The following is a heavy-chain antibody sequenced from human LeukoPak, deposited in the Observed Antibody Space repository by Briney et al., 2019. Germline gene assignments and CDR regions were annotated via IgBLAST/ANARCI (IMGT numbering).Heavy chain of an antibody. CDR1: GYSISSGDF. Sequence: PSETLSLTCTVSGYSISSGDFWGWIRQPPGKGLEWIGSIYHSGSTYYNPSLKSRVTISVDKSKNKFSLKLSSVTAADTAVYYCASHDSSGRTRMDVRGKGTTVTVSS. CDR3: ASHDSSGRTRMDV. V-gene: IGHV4-38-2*02. J-gene: IGHJ6*03. D-gene: IGHD3-22*01. CDR2: IYHSGST.